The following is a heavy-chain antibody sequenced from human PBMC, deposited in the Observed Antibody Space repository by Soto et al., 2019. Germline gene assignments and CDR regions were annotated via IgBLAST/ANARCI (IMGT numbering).Heavy chain of an antibody. Sequence: SGPTLVNPTQTLTLTCTFSGFSLSTSGVGVGWIRQPPGKALEWLALIYWNDDKRYSPSLKSRLTITKDTSKNQVVLTMTNMDPVDTATYYCAHSRLLLIVGATPGPLEFDYWGQGTLVTVSS. CDR3: AHSRLLLIVGATPGPLEFDY. D-gene: IGHD1-26*01. CDR1: GFSLSTSGVG. J-gene: IGHJ4*02. CDR2: IYWNDDK. V-gene: IGHV2-5*01.